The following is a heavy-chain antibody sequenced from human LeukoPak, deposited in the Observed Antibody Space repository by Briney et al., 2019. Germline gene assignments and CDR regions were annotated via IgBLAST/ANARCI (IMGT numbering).Heavy chain of an antibody. V-gene: IGHV3-66*01. D-gene: IGHD2-21*01. CDR2: IYSGGNT. J-gene: IGHJ4*02. CDR3: ARGYSSDN. CDR1: GFTVSSNY. Sequence: PGGSLRLSCAASGFTVSSNYMSWVPQAPGKGLEWVSVIYSGGNTYYADSVKGRFTISRDNSKNTLNLQMNSLRAEDAAVYYCARGYSSDNWGQGTLVTVSS.